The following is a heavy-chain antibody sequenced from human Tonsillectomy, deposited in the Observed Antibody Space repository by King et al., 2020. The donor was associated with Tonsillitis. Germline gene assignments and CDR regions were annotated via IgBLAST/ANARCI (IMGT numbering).Heavy chain of an antibody. J-gene: IGHJ4*02. D-gene: IGHD6-6*01. Sequence: QLVQSGGGVVQPGWSLRLSCSASGFTFSDYGIHWVRQAPGNGLEGVAALSYDGTNQYYADSVEGRVTISRDNSKTTLSLQMNSLRTEDTAVYYCARLYNSSNYWGQGTLVTVSS. CDR1: GFTFSDYG. CDR3: ARLYNSSNY. CDR2: LSYDGTNQ. V-gene: IGHV3-30*03.